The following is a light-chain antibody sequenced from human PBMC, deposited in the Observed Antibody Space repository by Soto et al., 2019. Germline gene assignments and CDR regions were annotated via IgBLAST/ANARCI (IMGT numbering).Light chain of an antibody. J-gene: IGLJ1*01. CDR1: SSDVGGYNY. CDR3: SSHTSYNTRV. Sequence: QSALTQPASVSGSPGQSIAISCTGTSSDVGGYNYVSWYQQHPGKAPKLMIHEVSNRPSGVSDRFSGSKSGNTASLTISGLQADDEADYYRSSHTSYNTRVFGTGTKLTVL. V-gene: IGLV2-14*01. CDR2: EVS.